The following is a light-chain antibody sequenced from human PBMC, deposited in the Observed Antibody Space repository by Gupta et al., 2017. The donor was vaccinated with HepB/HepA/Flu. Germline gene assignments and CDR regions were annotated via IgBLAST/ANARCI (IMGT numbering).Light chain of an antibody. CDR2: DVG. Sequence: QSALTQPRPVSGSPGQSVTISCTATSSDVGAYNFVSWYQQHPGKAPKLMIYDVGKRPSGVPDRFSGSKSGNTASLTISGLQAEDEADYYCCSYAGSYVVFGGGTKLTVL. CDR1: SSDVGAYNF. CDR3: CSYAGSYVV. J-gene: IGLJ2*01. V-gene: IGLV2-11*01.